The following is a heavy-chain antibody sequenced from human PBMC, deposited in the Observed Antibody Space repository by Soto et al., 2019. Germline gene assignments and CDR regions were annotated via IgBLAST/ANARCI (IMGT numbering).Heavy chain of an antibody. CDR1: GFTFSSYG. J-gene: IGHJ6*03. CDR3: ARDFPPRAADKQMGQYYYYYYMDV. CDR2: IWYDGSNK. D-gene: IGHD2-8*01. V-gene: IGHV3-33*01. Sequence: GGSLRLSCAASGFTFSSYGMHWVRQAPGKGLEWVAVIWYDGSNKYYADSVKGRFTISRDNSKNTLYLQMNSLRAEDTAVYYCARDFPPRAADKQMGQYYYYYYMDVWGKGTTVTVSS.